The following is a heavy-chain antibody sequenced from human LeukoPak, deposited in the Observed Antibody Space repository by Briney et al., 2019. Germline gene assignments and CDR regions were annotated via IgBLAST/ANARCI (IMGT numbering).Heavy chain of an antibody. Sequence: PSETLSLTCTVSGGSISSYYWSWIRQPPGKGLEWIGYIYHSGSTYYNPSLKSRVTISVDRSKNQFSLKLSSVTAADTAVYYCARVDRYCSSTSCYNYWGQGTLVTVSS. V-gene: IGHV4-59*12. D-gene: IGHD2-2*02. CDR1: GGSISSYY. CDR2: IYHSGST. J-gene: IGHJ4*02. CDR3: ARVDRYCSSTSCYNY.